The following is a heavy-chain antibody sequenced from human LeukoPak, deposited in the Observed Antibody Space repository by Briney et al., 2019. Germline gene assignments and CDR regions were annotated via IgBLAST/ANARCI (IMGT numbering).Heavy chain of an antibody. J-gene: IGHJ4*02. D-gene: IGHD3-3*01. CDR2: IHHSGST. CDR3: ARGQRRYYDFWSGYVGAYYFDY. CDR1: GGSISSYY. V-gene: IGHV4-34*01. Sequence: SETLSLTCTVSGGSISSYYWSWIRQPPGKGLECIGEIHHSGSTNYNPSLKSRVTISVDTSKNQSSLKLSSVTAADTAMYYCARGQRRYYDFWSGYVGAYYFDYWGQGTLVTVSS.